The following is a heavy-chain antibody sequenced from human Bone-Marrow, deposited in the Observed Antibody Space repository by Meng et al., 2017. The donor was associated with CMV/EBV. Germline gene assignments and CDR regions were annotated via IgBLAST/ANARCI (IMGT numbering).Heavy chain of an antibody. CDR2: ITGSSSTI. CDR3: ARDKGSRITIFGVVSQSFLVYYFDY. D-gene: IGHD3-3*01. J-gene: IGHJ4*02. Sequence: GGSLRLSCAASGFTFTTYSMNWVRQAPGEGLEWVSYITGSSSTINYADSVKGRFTISRDNAKNLLYLQLNSLRAEDTAVYYCARDKGSRITIFGVVSQSFLVYYFDYWGQGTLVTVSS. CDR1: GFTFTTYS. V-gene: IGHV3-48*04.